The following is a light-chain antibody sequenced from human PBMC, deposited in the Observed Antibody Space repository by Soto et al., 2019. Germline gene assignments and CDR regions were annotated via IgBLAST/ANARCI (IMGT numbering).Light chain of an antibody. V-gene: IGLV2-14*01. J-gene: IGLJ1*01. Sequence: QSALTQPASVSGSPGQSITISCTGTSSDVGGYNYVSWYQQHPGKAPKLMIYEVSNRPSGVSNRFSGSKSGNTASLTISGLQAEDEAHYYCSSYTSSSIYVFGTGTKLTVL. CDR1: SSDVGGYNY. CDR3: SSYTSSSIYV. CDR2: EVS.